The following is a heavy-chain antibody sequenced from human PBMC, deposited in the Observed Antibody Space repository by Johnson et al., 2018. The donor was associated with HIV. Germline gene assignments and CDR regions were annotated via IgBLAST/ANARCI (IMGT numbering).Heavy chain of an antibody. J-gene: IGHJ3*02. CDR3: AKDGSDILVVPAAPDAFDI. CDR1: GFTFSSYA. CDR2: IRYDGATT. V-gene: IGHV3-30*04. D-gene: IGHD2-2*01. Sequence: QVQLVESGGGVVQPGRSLRLSCAASGFTFSSYATHWVRQAPGKGLEWVAVIRYDGATTDYAASVRGRFTISSDNSKNTLYLQMNSLRAEDTAVYSCAKDGSDILVVPAAPDAFDIWGQGTMVTVSS.